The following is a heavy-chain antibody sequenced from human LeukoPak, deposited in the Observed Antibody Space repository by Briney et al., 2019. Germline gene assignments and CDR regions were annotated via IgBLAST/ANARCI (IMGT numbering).Heavy chain of an antibody. CDR2: ISGSSSYI. Sequence: GGSLRLSCAASGFTFSSYSLNWVRQAPGKGLEWVSSISGSSSYIYYADSVKGRFTISRHNAKNSLYLQMNRLRAEDTAVYYCARVPAGVIGMKDAFDIWGQGTMVTVSS. D-gene: IGHD3-16*02. CDR1: GFTFSSYS. CDR3: ARVPAGVIGMKDAFDI. V-gene: IGHV3-21*01. J-gene: IGHJ3*02.